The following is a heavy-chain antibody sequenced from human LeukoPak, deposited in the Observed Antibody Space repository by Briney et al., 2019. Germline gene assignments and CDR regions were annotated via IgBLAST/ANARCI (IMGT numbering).Heavy chain of an antibody. CDR1: GYTFTTYD. V-gene: IGHV1-18*01. Sequence: GASVKVSCKASGYTFTTYDISWVRQAPGQGLEWMGWISVYNGNTNYAQKFHGRVTMTTDTSTSTAYMELRSLRSDDTAVYYCARVTAGATMREDYWGQGTLVTVSS. J-gene: IGHJ4*02. CDR3: ARVTAGATMREDY. CDR2: ISVYNGNT. D-gene: IGHD1-26*01.